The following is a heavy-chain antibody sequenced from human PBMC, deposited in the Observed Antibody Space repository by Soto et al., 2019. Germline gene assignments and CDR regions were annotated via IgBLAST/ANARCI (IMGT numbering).Heavy chain of an antibody. J-gene: IGHJ3*02. V-gene: IGHV1-18*01. D-gene: IGHD1-26*01. CDR1: GYTFINYG. CDR2: LSAYNGDT. CDR3: ARWSAIVGGAEALDI. Sequence: QVPLVQSGAEVKKPGASVRVSCKTSGYTFINYGITWVRQAPGQGLEWMGWLSAYNGDTSSSEKLQDRFTMTTDTSTNTVYMDLRSLRSDDTAVYYCARWSAIVGGAEALDIWGQGTMVIVSS.